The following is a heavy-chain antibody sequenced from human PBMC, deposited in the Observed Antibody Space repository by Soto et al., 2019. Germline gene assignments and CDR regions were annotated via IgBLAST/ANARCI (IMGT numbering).Heavy chain of an antibody. Sequence: SVKVSCKASGGTFSSYAISWVRQAPGQGLEWMGGIIPIFGTANYAQKFQGRVTITADESTSTAYMELSSLRSEDTAVYYCARAKMSGWSSWYISNYDYYYGMDVWG. CDR3: ARAKMSGWSSWYISNYDYYYGMDV. CDR1: GGTFSSYA. CDR2: IIPIFGTA. V-gene: IGHV1-69*13. J-gene: IGHJ6*02. D-gene: IGHD6-13*01.